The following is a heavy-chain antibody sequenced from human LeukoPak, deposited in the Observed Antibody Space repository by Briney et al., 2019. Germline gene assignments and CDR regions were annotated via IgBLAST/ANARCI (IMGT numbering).Heavy chain of an antibody. CDR1: GFTFSNYA. D-gene: IGHD3-10*01. CDR3: AKVPYSDYGSGRLPFMDV. Sequence: GGSLRLSCAASGFTFSNYAMSWVRQAPGKGLEWVSTISNTGSDTYYADSVKGRFTISRDNSENTLYLQMNNLRAEDTAIHYCAKVPYSDYGSGRLPFMDVWGQGTTVAVSS. CDR2: ISNTGSDT. V-gene: IGHV3-23*01. J-gene: IGHJ6*02.